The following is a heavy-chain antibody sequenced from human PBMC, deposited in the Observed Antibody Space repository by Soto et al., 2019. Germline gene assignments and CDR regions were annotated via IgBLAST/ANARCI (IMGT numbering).Heavy chain of an antibody. CDR3: ARGARGGWPYNWFDP. V-gene: IGHV5-10-1*01. D-gene: IGHD6-19*01. CDR1: GYSFTSYW. CDR2: IDPSDSYT. J-gene: IGHJ5*02. Sequence: GASVKISCKGSGYSFTSYWISWVRQMPGKGLEWMGRIDPSDSYTNYSPSFQGHVTISADKSISTAYLQWSSLKASDTAMYYCARGARGGWPYNWFDPWGQGTLVTVSS.